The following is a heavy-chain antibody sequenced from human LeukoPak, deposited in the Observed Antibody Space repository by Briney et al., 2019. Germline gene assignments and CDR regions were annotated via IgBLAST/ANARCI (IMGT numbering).Heavy chain of an antibody. V-gene: IGHV3-48*02. J-gene: IGHJ4*02. CDR2: ISVGSSSI. CDR3: ARGYSSNWKYLDS. CDR1: GFTFSNAW. Sequence: PGGSLRLSCAASGFTFSNAWMNWVRQAPEKGLEGVSVISVGSSSIQYADSVKGRFTNSRDNSKNTLYLQMTNLRDDDTAVYYCARGYSSNWKYLDSWGQGTLVIVSS. D-gene: IGHD6-13*01.